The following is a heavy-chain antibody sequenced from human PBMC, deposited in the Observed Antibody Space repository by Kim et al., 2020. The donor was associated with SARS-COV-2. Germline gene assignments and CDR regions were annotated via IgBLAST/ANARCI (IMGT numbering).Heavy chain of an antibody. J-gene: IGHJ4*02. V-gene: IGHV4-59*08. CDR2: IYYSGST. CDR1: GGSISSYY. Sequence: SETLSLTCTVSGGSISSYYWSWIRQPPGKGLEWIGYIYYSGSTNYNPSLKSRVTLSVDTSTNQFSLKLSSVTAADTAVYYCARHDSGRWLPDYWGQGTLVTVSS. D-gene: IGHD5-12*01. CDR3: ARHDSGRWLPDY.